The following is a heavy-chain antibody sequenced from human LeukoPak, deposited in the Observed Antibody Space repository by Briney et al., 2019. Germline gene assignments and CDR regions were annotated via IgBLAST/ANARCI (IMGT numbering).Heavy chain of an antibody. CDR2: ISYDGSNK. Sequence: GGSLRLSCAASGFTFSSYAMPWVRQAPGKGLEWVAVISYDGSNKYYADTVKGRFTISKDNSKNTLYLQMNSLRAEDTAVYYCARVRLRVAGYDAFDIWGQGTMVTVSS. CDR3: ARVRLRVAGYDAFDI. CDR1: GFTFSSYA. V-gene: IGHV3-30-3*01. D-gene: IGHD6-19*01. J-gene: IGHJ3*02.